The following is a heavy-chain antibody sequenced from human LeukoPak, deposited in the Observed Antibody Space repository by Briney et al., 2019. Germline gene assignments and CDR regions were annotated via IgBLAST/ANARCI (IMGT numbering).Heavy chain of an antibody. D-gene: IGHD3-10*01. CDR3: ARAPYGSGDYYFDY. J-gene: IGHJ4*02. Sequence: SQTLSLACTVSGGSISSGGYYWSWIRQHPGKGLEWIGYIYYSGSTYYNPSLKSRFTISVDTSKNQFSLKLSSVTAADTAVYYCARAPYGSGDYYFDYWGQGTLVTVSS. V-gene: IGHV4-31*03. CDR2: IYYSGST. CDR1: GGSISSGGYY.